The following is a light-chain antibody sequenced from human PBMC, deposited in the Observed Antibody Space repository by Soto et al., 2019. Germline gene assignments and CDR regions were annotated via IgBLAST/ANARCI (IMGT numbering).Light chain of an antibody. CDR2: GNT. V-gene: IGLV1-40*01. CDR3: QSHDSSLNSWA. J-gene: IGLJ3*02. Sequence: QSALTQPPSMSGAPGQSVTISCTGSSSNIGAGYGVHWYQLLPGTAPKLLIYGNTNRPSGVPDRFSGSKSGTSASLAITGLRAEDEADYYCQSHDSSLNSWAFGGGTKLTVL. CDR1: SSNIGAGYG.